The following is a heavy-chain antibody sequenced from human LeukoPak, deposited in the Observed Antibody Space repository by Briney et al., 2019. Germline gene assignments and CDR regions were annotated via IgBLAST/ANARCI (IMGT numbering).Heavy chain of an antibody. CDR1: GFTFSSYA. V-gene: IGHV3-23*01. J-gene: IGHJ3*02. Sequence: PGGSLRLSCAAYGFTFSSYAMSWVRQAPGKGLEWVSAISGSGGSTYYADSVKGRFTISRDNSKNTLYLQMNSLRAEDTAVYYCAKDGCMSTSCYARTHDAFDIWGQGTMVTVSS. D-gene: IGHD2-2*01. CDR2: ISGSGGST. CDR3: AKDGCMSTSCYARTHDAFDI.